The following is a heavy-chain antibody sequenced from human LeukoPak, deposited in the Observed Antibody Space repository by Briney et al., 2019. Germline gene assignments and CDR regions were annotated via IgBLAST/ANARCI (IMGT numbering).Heavy chain of an antibody. CDR1: AX. CDR2: TYYRSKWYN. V-gene: IGHV6-1*01. Sequence: AXXNXIRQSPXRXXEWLGRTYYRSKWYNDYAVSVKSRITTNXDTSXNQFSLQLNSVTPEDTAVYXXXXXXXXGXXGXFDYWGXGXLVTVSS. J-gene: IGHJ4*02. CDR3: XXXXXXGXXGXFDY.